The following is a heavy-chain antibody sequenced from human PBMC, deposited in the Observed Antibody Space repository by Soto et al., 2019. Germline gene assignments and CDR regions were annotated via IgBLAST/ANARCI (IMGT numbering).Heavy chain of an antibody. D-gene: IGHD3-22*01. J-gene: IGHJ6*02. CDR1: GYTFTAYY. CDR2: INPNSGGT. V-gene: IGHV1-2*04. CDR3: ARANTIRPYYFNMDV. Sequence: QVQLVQSGPEVRKPGASLKVSCKASGYTFTAYYIHWVRQGPGRGLEWVGWINPNSGGTYYAQKFQAWRTMARETSISTAYLELSGLTSNDTAVYYCARANTIRPYYFNMDVWGQGTTVTVSS.